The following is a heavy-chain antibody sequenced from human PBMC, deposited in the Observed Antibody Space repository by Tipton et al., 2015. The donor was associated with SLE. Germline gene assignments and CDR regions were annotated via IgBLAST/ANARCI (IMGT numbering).Heavy chain of an antibody. CDR3: ARGWDYLDQAGIDY. D-gene: IGHD1-7*01. V-gene: IGHV4-61*09. CDR2: IYTSGST. Sequence: TLSLTCTVSGGSISSGSYYWSWIRQPAGKGLEWIGDIYTSGSTNYNPSLKSRVTISVDTSKNQFSLKLSSVTAADTAVYYCARGWDYLDQAGIDYWGQGTLVTVSS. J-gene: IGHJ4*02. CDR1: GGSISSGSYY.